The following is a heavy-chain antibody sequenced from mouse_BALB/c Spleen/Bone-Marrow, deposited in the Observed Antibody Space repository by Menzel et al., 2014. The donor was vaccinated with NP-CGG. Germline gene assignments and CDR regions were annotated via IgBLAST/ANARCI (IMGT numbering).Heavy chain of an antibody. CDR1: GFAFSSYD. CDR2: ISSGGSYT. Sequence: EVKLVESGGGLVKPGGSLKLSCAASGFAFSSYDMSWVRQTPEKRLEWVATISSGGSYTYYPDNVKGRFTISRDNARNTLSLQMSSLRSEDTALYYCVRRVQLDYWGQGTTLTVSS. CDR3: VRRVQLDY. V-gene: IGHV5-9*02. J-gene: IGHJ2*01.